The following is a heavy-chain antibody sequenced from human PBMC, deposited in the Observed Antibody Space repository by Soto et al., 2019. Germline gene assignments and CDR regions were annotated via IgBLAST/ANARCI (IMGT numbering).Heavy chain of an antibody. CDR2: ISAYNGNT. Sequence: GASVKVSCKASGYTFTSYGISWVRQAPGQGLEWMGWISAYNGNTNYAQKLQGRVTMTTDTSTSTAYMELRSLRSDDTAVYYCARDSLAPVFWSGLTPPPLYYFDYWGQGTLVTVSS. D-gene: IGHD3-3*01. CDR3: ARDSLAPVFWSGLTPPPLYYFDY. J-gene: IGHJ4*02. V-gene: IGHV1-18*01. CDR1: GYTFTSYG.